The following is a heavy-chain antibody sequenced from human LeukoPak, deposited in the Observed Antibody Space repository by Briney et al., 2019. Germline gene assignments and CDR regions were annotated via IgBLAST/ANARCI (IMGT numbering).Heavy chain of an antibody. D-gene: IGHD2-8*02. CDR2: INQDESEK. J-gene: IGHJ4*02. CDR3: ARGGHWYGF. Sequence: GGSLRLSCEVSGFTLNNHWMSWVRQAPGKGLEWVANINQDESEKNYVDSVKGRFTISRDIAKNSLYLQMNSLRGEDTAVYYCARGGHWYGFWGQGTLVTVSS. CDR1: GFTLNNHW. V-gene: IGHV3-7*01.